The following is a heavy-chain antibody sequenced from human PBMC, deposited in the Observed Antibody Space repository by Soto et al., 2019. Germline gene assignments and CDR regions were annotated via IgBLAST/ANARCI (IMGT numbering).Heavy chain of an antibody. V-gene: IGHV3-7*01. Sequence: GGFLRLSCAASGFTFSRYWMSWVRQAPGKGLEWVANIKQDGSEKYYVDSVKGRFTISRDNAKNSLYLQMNSLRAEDTAVYYCARTGRYCSGGSCYVGYWGQGTLVTVSS. CDR3: ARTGRYCSGGSCYVGY. D-gene: IGHD2-15*01. CDR2: IKQDGSEK. J-gene: IGHJ4*02. CDR1: GFTFSRYW.